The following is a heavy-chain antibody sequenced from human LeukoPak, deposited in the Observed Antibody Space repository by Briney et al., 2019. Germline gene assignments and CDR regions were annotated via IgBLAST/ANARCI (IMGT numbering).Heavy chain of an antibody. D-gene: IGHD3-22*01. Sequence: AGGSLRLSCAASGFTFDDYGMSWVRQAPGKGLEWVSGINWNGGSTGYADSVKGRFTISRDNAKNSLYLQMNSLRAEDTALYYCARATYYYDSSGYYHIRDYFDYWGQGTLATVSS. CDR1: GFTFDDYG. J-gene: IGHJ4*02. CDR3: ARATYYYDSSGYYHIRDYFDY. CDR2: INWNGGST. V-gene: IGHV3-20*04.